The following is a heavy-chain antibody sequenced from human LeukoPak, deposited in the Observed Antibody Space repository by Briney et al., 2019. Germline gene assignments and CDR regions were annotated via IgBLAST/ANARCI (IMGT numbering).Heavy chain of an antibody. V-gene: IGHV3-66*01. CDR2: IYGGGST. D-gene: IGHD4-23*01. CDR1: GFTVSSNY. Sequence: GGSLRLSRAASGFTVSSNYMSWVRQAPGKGLEWVSVIYGGGSTYYAASVKGRFTISRDNAKNSLYLQMNSLRAEDTAVYYCARGEPHDYGRNSAYFQHWGQGTLVTVSS. CDR3: ARGEPHDYGRNSAYFQH. J-gene: IGHJ1*01.